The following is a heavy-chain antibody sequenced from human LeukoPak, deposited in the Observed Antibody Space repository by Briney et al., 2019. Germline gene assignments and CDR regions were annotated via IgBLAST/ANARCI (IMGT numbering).Heavy chain of an antibody. D-gene: IGHD5-24*01. J-gene: IGHJ3*02. CDR1: GYTFTSYG. CDR2: ISAYNGNT. Sequence: SVKVSCKTSGYTFTSYGISWVRQAPGQGLEWMGWISAYNGNTNYAQKFQGRVTMTTDTSTSTAYMDLRSLRSDDTAVYYCARGLQETLAWLQAFSAFDIWGQGTMVTVSS. CDR3: ARGLQETLAWLQAFSAFDI. V-gene: IGHV1-18*01.